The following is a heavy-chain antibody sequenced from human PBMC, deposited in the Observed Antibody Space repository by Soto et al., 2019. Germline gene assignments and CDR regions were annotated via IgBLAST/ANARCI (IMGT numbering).Heavy chain of an antibody. D-gene: IGHD3-10*01. CDR3: AVAMVREILIFESSGMHV. V-gene: IGHV1-69*01. Sequence: QVHLVQSGAEVQKPGSSVKVACKTSGGSFNNYAVSWVRQAPGQGLEWMGGIIPNFDTPNYAQKFQDRVTIIAGASTSTVDMELRSLRSNATAVYYCAVAMVREILIFESSGMHVWGQGTTVIVSS. CDR1: GGSFNNYA. CDR2: IIPNFDTP. J-gene: IGHJ6*02.